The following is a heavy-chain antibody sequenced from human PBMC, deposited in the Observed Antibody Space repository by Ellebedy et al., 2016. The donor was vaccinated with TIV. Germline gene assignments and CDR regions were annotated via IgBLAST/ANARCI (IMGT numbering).Heavy chain of an antibody. CDR2: IYISGDT. Sequence: LRLXXTVPGASLSRGNYFWSWIRQPAGQGPEWIGRIYISGDTNFNPSLKSRVSMSLDTARDQFSLKLDSVTAADTAVYYCVREGVTVDGAFDIWGQGTMGTVSS. CDR1: GASLSRGNYF. V-gene: IGHV4-61*02. CDR3: VREGVTVDGAFDI. J-gene: IGHJ3*02. D-gene: IGHD3-10*01.